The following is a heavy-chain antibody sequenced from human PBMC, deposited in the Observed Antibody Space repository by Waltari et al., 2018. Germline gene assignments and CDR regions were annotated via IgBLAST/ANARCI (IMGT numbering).Heavy chain of an antibody. CDR1: GGSISSPNFF. CDR3: VRGGY. CDR2: ISSGGDT. J-gene: IGHJ4*02. Sequence: QVQLQESGPGLVKPSQTLSPTCTVSGGSISSPNFFWSWSRQPAGKGLQWIGRISSGGDTNYNPSLKSRVTISLDTSKNQFSLTLTSVTAADTAVYFCVRGGYWGQGTQVTVSS. V-gene: IGHV4-61*02.